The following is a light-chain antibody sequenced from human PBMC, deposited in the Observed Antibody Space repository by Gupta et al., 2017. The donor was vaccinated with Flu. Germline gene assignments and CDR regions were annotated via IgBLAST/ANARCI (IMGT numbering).Light chain of an antibody. CDR2: GKN. CDR1: SLRSYY. Sequence: SSELTQDPAVSVALGQTVRITCQGDSLRSYYASWYQQKPGQAPVLVIYGKNNRPSGIPDRFSGSSSGNTASMTITGAEAEDEDYYYCNSRDSGMVFGGGTKLTVL. CDR3: NSRDSGMV. J-gene: IGLJ3*02. V-gene: IGLV3-19*01.